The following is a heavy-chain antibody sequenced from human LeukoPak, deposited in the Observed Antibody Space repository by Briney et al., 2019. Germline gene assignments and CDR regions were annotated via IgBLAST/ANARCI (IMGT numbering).Heavy chain of an antibody. CDR2: LWYDGSNE. CDR1: GFTFSTYA. D-gene: IGHD3-10*01. CDR3: AREAITMLRGVIIGYGMDV. J-gene: IGHJ6*02. V-gene: IGHV3-33*01. Sequence: GGSLRLSCAASGFTFSTYAMHWVRQAPDKGLEWVAVLWYDGSNEYYADSVMGRFTISRDNSKNTLYLQMNSLRAEDTAMYYCAREAITMLRGVIIGYGMDVWGQGTTVTVSS.